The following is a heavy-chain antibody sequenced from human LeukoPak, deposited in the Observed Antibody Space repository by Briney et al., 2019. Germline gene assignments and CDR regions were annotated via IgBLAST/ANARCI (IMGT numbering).Heavy chain of an antibody. D-gene: IGHD3-22*01. J-gene: IGHJ4*02. V-gene: IGHV1-8*01. CDR1: GYTFTSYD. CDR3: AKDIGSLTYWYDDSNYSGALDY. CDR2: MNPNSGNT. Sequence: ASVTVSCKASGYTFTSYDINWVRQAPGQGLEWMGWMNPNSGNTGYAQKFQGRVTMTRNTSISTAYMELSSLRSDDTAFYYCAKDIGSLTYWYDDSNYSGALDYWGQGTLVTVSS.